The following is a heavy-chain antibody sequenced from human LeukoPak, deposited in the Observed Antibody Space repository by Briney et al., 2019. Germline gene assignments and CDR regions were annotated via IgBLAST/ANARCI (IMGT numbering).Heavy chain of an antibody. Sequence: GRSLRLSCAASGFTFSSYAMHWVRQAPGKGLEWVAVISYDGSNKYYAVSVKGRFTLSRDNSKNTLYLQMNSLRVEDTAVYYCAKGRLGDYYYDMDVWGQGTTVTVSS. J-gene: IGHJ6*02. CDR2: ISYDGSNK. CDR3: AKGRLGDYYYDMDV. V-gene: IGHV3-30*04. CDR1: GFTFSSYA.